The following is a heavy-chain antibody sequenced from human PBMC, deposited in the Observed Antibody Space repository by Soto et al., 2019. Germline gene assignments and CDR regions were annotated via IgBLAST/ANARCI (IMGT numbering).Heavy chain of an antibody. J-gene: IGHJ6*01. Sequence: GGSLRLSCAASGFTFSSYAMSWVRQAPGKGLEWVSAISGSGGSTYYADSVKGRFTISRDNSKNTLYLQMNSLRAEDTAVYYCAKVLGYCSSTSCYVNDYYYYSMDVWGQGTTVTVSS. CDR3: AKVLGYCSSTSCYVNDYYYYSMDV. V-gene: IGHV3-23*01. D-gene: IGHD2-2*01. CDR2: ISGSGGST. CDR1: GFTFSSYA.